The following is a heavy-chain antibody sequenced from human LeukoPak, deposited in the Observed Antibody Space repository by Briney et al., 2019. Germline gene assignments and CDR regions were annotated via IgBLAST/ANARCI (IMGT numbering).Heavy chain of an antibody. D-gene: IGHD3-22*01. CDR2: MNPHSGDT. J-gene: IGHJ4*02. CDR3: ARGLEDYDSDNFPIGGY. V-gene: IGHV1-8*01. CDR1: GYTFTTYD. Sequence: ASVKVSCKASGYTFTTYDITWVRQATGQGLEWMGWMNPHSGDTAYAQKFKGRVSMTRDTSISTAYMQLRSLTSDDTAVYYCARGLEDYDSDNFPIGGYWGQVTRVTVSS.